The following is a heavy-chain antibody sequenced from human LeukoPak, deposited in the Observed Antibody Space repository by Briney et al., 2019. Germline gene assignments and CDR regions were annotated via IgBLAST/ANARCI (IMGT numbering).Heavy chain of an antibody. D-gene: IGHD1-26*01. CDR1: GYTFTGYY. V-gene: IGHV1-8*03. CDR2: MNPNSGNT. CDR3: ARLPARIVGATRTSNLDP. Sequence: ASVKVSCKASGYTFTGYYMHWVRQAPGQGLEWMGWMNPNSGNTAYAQKFQGRVTITADKSTSTAYMELSSLRSEDTAVYYCARLPARIVGATRTSNLDPWGQGTLVTVSS. J-gene: IGHJ5*02.